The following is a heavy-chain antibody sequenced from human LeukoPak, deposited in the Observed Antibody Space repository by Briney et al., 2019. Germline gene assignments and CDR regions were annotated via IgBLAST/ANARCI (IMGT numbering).Heavy chain of an antibody. D-gene: IGHD3-10*01. Sequence: GRSLRLSCAASGFTFSGSAMHWVRQASGKGLEWVGRIRSKTNSYATSYAASVKGRFALSRDDSKNTAYLQMNSLRAEDTAVYYCAGRPSMVRGWRLDYWGQGTLVTVSS. CDR3: AGRPSMVRGWRLDY. V-gene: IGHV3-73*01. CDR1: GFTFSGSA. CDR2: IRSKTNSYAT. J-gene: IGHJ4*02.